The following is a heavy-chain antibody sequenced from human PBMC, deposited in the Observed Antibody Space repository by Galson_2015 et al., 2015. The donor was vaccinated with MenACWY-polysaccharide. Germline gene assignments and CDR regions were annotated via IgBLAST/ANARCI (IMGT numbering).Heavy chain of an antibody. V-gene: IGHV3-30*18. D-gene: IGHD3-10*01. J-gene: IGHJ6*02. CDR3: AKDRPLRGLSVFYYGMDV. CDR1: GFIFSDYA. CDR2: ISYDGSNK. Sequence: SLRLSCAVSGFIFSDYAIHWVRQAPGKGLEWLAVISYDGSNKYYLESVRGRFTISRDNSKDMVYLHMNSLRGEDTAVYFCAKDRPLRGLSVFYYGMDVWGRWTTVIVSS.